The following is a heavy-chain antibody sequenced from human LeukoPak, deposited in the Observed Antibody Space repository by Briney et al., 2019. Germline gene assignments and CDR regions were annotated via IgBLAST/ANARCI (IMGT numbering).Heavy chain of an antibody. CDR1: GFTFSNYA. D-gene: IGHD6-19*01. V-gene: IGHV3-23*01. Sequence: GGSLRLSCAASGFTFSNYALNWVRQAPGKGLEWVSAISGNGASTYYADSVKGRFTISRDNSKNTLYLQMNSLRAEDTAVYYCARGWQWLEPYWGQGTLVTVSS. CDR2: ISGNGAST. CDR3: ARGWQWLEPY. J-gene: IGHJ4*02.